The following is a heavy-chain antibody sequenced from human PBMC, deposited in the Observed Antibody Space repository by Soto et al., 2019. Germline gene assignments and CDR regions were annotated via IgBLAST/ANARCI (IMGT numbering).Heavy chain of an antibody. CDR1: GVSVRSGSYY. D-gene: IGHD2-15*01. CDR2: IIYNENA. CDR3: ARVKLAGRGGFDY. V-gene: IGHV4-61*01. J-gene: IGHJ4*01. Sequence: SETLSLTCTVSGVSVRSGSYYWSWIRQPPGKGLEWIGDIIYNENAYYNPSLNSRVSISLDTSKNQVSLTMRSVSAADTAVYYCARVKLAGRGGFDYWG.